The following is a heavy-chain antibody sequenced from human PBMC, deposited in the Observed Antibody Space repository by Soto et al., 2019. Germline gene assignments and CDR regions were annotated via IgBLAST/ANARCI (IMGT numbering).Heavy chain of an antibody. CDR2: ISSSSSTI. V-gene: IGHV3-48*01. Sequence: GGSLRLSCAASGFTFSSYSMNWVRQAPGKGLEWVSYISSSSSTIYYADSVKGRFTISRDNAKNSLYLQMNSLRAEDTAVYYCAKDEVGYFDWLIYYWGQGTLVTVSS. CDR1: GFTFSSYS. D-gene: IGHD3-9*01. CDR3: AKDEVGYFDWLIYY. J-gene: IGHJ4*02.